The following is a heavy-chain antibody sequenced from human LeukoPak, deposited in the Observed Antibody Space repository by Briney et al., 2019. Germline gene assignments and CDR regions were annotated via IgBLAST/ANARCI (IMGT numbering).Heavy chain of an antibody. CDR3: ARNTGIAAVGNPSYYFCYYMDV. CDR1: GASISSGGYY. CDR2: IYDSGST. J-gene: IGHJ6*03. V-gene: IGHV4-31*03. D-gene: IGHD6-13*01. Sequence: SETLSLTCTVSGASISSGGYYWSWIRQYPGKGLEWIGCIYDSGSTFYTPSLKSRVSISLDTSKNQFSLRVISVTAADTAVYFCARNTGIAAVGNPSYYFCYYMDVWGKGTTVTVSS.